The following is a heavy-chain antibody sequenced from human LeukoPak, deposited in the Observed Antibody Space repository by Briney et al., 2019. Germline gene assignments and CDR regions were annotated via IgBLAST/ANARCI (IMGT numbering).Heavy chain of an antibody. CDR3: ARGRRSSSSGFYYYYYMDV. D-gene: IGHD6-13*01. J-gene: IGHJ6*03. Sequence: SETLSLTCTVSGGSISSYYWSWIRQPPGKGLEWIGYIYYSGSTNYNPSLKSRVTISVDTSKNQFSLKLSSVTAADTAVYYCARGRRSSSSGFYYYYYMDVWGKGTTVTVSS. CDR1: GGSISSYY. V-gene: IGHV4-59*01. CDR2: IYYSGST.